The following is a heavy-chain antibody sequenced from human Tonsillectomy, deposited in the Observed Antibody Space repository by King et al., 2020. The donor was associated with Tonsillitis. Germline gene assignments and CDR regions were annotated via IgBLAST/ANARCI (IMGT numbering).Heavy chain of an antibody. CDR3: ARDFAYDNWFDP. D-gene: IGHD3-3*01. V-gene: IGHV4-39*07. Sequence: QLQESGPGLVKPSETLSLTCTVSGGSIKSNSYYWGWIRQPPGKGLEWIGSVSYSGSTYYNPSLKSQVTISVDTSKNHFSLKLSSVTAADTAVYYCARDFAYDNWFDPWGQGTLVTVSS. CDR1: GGSIKSNSYY. CDR2: VSYSGST. J-gene: IGHJ5*02.